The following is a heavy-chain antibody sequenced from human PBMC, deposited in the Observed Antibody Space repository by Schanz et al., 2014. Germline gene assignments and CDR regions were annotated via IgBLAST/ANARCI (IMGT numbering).Heavy chain of an antibody. V-gene: IGHV3-66*01. Sequence: VQLVESGGGLVKPGGSLRLSCAASGFIFNDYYMNWIRQAPGKGLEPVSVTYLGGNTDYADSVKGRFTISRDDSKNTPHLHMNSLRSEDTAIYFCARDQASTHWGQGTPVTVSS. CDR3: ARDQASTH. CDR1: GFIFNDYY. J-gene: IGHJ4*02. CDR2: TYLGGNT.